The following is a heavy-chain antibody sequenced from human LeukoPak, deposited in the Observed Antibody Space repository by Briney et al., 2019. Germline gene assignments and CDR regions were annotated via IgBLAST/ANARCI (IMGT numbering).Heavy chain of an antibody. CDR1: GYTFTGYY. Sequence: VASVKVSCKASGYTFTGYYIHWVRQAPGQGLEWVGWINPNSGGTNYAQKFQGRVTMTMDTSISTAYMELSRLRSDDTAVYYCARVGSGVIYAFDIWGQGKMVSVSS. CDR2: INPNSGGT. V-gene: IGHV1-2*02. D-gene: IGHD2-21*01. CDR3: ARVGSGVIYAFDI. J-gene: IGHJ3*02.